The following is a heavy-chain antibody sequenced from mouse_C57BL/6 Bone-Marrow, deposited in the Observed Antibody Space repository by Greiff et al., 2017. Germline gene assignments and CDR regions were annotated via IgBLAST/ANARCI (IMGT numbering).Heavy chain of an antibody. V-gene: IGHV1-50*01. CDR1: GYTFTGYW. CDR3: ARESRSFFDY. D-gene: IGHD1-3*01. Sequence: QVQLQQPGAELVKPGASVKLSCKASGYTFTGYWMQWVKQRPGQGLEWIGEIDPSDSYTNYNQKFKGKATLTVDTSSSTAYMQLSSLTSEDAAVYYCARESRSFFDYWGPGTTLTVSS. J-gene: IGHJ2*01. CDR2: IDPSDSYT.